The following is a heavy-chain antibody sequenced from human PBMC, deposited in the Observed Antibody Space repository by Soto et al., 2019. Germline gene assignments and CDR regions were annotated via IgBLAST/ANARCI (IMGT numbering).Heavy chain of an antibody. Sequence: QVQLQESGPGLVKPSETLSLTCTVSGGSVSSGSYYWSWIRQPPGKGLEWIGHIYYSGSTNYNPSLKSRITISGDTSKNQFSLKLSSVTAAETAEYYCARVTVTGWYFDLWGRGTLVTVSS. J-gene: IGHJ2*01. D-gene: IGHD4-4*01. CDR1: GGSVSSGSYY. V-gene: IGHV4-61*01. CDR2: IYYSGST. CDR3: ARVTVTGWYFDL.